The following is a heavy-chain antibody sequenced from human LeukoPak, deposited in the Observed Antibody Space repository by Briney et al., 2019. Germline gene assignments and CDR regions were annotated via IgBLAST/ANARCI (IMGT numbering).Heavy chain of an antibody. CDR2: IYHNGIT. J-gene: IGHJ4*02. CDR3: AREANYYGSGSYFEGTFDY. CDR1: GVSISTHY. D-gene: IGHD3-10*01. V-gene: IGHV4-59*11. Sequence: SETLSLTCNVSGVSISTHYWSWIRQSPGKGLEWIGYIYHNGITNYNPSLKSRVTISVDTSKNEFSLKLTSVIAADTAVYFCAREANYYGSGSYFEGTFDYWGQGSLVTVSS.